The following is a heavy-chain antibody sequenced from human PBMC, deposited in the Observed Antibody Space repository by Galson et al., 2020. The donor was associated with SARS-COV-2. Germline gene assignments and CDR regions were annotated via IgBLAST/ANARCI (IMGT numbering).Heavy chain of an antibody. J-gene: IGHJ6*02. Sequence: KIGESLRLSCAASGFTFSSYSMNWVRQAPGKGLEWVSSISSSSSYIYYADSVKGRFTISRDNAKNSLYLQMNSLRAEDTAVYYCARDGSLRFLEWSPGGDYGMDVWGQGTTVTVSS. CDR2: ISSSSSYI. CDR3: ARDGSLRFLEWSPGGDYGMDV. D-gene: IGHD3-3*01. CDR1: GFTFSSYS. V-gene: IGHV3-21*01.